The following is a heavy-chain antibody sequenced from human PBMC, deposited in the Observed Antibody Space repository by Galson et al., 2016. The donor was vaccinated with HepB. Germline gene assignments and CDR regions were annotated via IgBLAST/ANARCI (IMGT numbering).Heavy chain of an antibody. CDR1: GFTFSSYA. V-gene: IGHV3-30*04. J-gene: IGHJ4*02. D-gene: IGHD6-19*01. CDR2: ISYDGSNK. Sequence: SLRLSCAVSGFTFSSYAIHWVRQAPGKGLEWVAVISYDGSNKYYADSVKGRFTISRDNSKNTLFLQMNSLRAEDTALYYCVRDSSGRSNPRPLDYWGQGTLVTVSS. CDR3: VRDSSGRSNPRPLDY.